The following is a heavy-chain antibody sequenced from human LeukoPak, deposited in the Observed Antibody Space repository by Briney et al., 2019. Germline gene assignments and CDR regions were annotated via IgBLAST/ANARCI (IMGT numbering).Heavy chain of an antibody. CDR2: ITWNGFST. Sequence: GGSLRLSCEASGFTFDDYAMHWVRQTPEKGLEWLGLITWNGFSTYYADSVRGRFTISRDNSKNTLYLQMNSLRAEDTAVYYCAKDSKIVGATFRSYHYMDVWGKGTAVTVSS. CDR1: GFTFDDYA. CDR3: AKDSKIVGATFRSYHYMDV. J-gene: IGHJ6*03. V-gene: IGHV3-43D*03. D-gene: IGHD1-26*01.